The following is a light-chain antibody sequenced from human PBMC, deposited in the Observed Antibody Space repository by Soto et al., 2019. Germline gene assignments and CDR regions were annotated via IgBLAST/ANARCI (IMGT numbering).Light chain of an antibody. V-gene: IGLV1-44*01. J-gene: IGLJ1*01. CDR2: SNN. CDR3: AAWDDSLNGFYV. Sequence: SVLTQPPSASGTPGQRVTISCSGSRSNIGSNTVNWYQQLPGSAPKLLIYSNNQRPSGVPDRFSGSKSGTSASLAISGLRSEDEADYYCAAWDDSLNGFYVFGTGTKVT. CDR1: RSNIGSNT.